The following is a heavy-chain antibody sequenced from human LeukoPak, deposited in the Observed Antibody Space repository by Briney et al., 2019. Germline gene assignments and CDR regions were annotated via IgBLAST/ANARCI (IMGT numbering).Heavy chain of an antibody. V-gene: IGHV1-2*02. Sequence: GASVKVSCKASGYTFTGYYMHWVRQAPGQGLEWMGWINPNSGGTNYAQKFQGRVTMTRDTSISTAYMELSRLRSDDTAVYYCARGYGGSCSGGSCYSDYYYYMDVWGKGTTVTVSS. CDR1: GYTFTGYY. J-gene: IGHJ6*03. D-gene: IGHD2-15*01. CDR3: ARGYGGSCSGGSCYSDYYYYMDV. CDR2: INPNSGGT.